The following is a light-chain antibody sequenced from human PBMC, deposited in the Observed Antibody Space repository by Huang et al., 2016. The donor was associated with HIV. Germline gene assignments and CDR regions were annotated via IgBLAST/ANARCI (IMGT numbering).Light chain of an antibody. V-gene: IGKV3-20*01. Sequence: EIVLMQSPGTLSLSPGETATLSCRATQSVRNAYLAWYQQKPGQAPSLLIYGASSRATDIPDRFSGSGCWTEFTLTITRLEPEDFAVYYCHQYGSSPRTFGQGTRVEIK. CDR1: QSVRNAY. J-gene: IGKJ1*01. CDR2: GAS. CDR3: HQYGSSPRT.